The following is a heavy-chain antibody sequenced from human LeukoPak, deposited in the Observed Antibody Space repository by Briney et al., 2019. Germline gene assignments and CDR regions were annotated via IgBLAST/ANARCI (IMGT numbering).Heavy chain of an antibody. CDR2: ISSGSTI. Sequence: GGSLRLSCAASGFTFSSYEMNWVRQAPGKGLEWVSYISSGSTIYDADSVKGRFTISRDNAKNSLYLQMNSLRAEDTAVYYCARESIAVAGAPFDYWGQGTPVTVPS. CDR3: ARESIAVAGAPFDY. CDR1: GFTFSSYE. D-gene: IGHD6-19*01. V-gene: IGHV3-48*03. J-gene: IGHJ4*02.